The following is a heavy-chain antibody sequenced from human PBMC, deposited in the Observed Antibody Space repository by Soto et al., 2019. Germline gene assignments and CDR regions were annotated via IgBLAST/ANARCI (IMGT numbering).Heavy chain of an antibody. J-gene: IGHJ4*02. D-gene: IGHD6-13*01. CDR1: GFTFSSYG. V-gene: IGHV3-30*18. Sequence: QVQLVESGGGVVQPGRSLRLSCAASGFTFSSYGMHWVRQAPGKGLEWVAVISYDGSNKYYADSVKGRFTISRDNSKNTLYLQMNSLRAEDTAVYYCAKGSSKQLPDFDSWGQGTLVTVSS. CDR3: AKGSSKQLPDFDS. CDR2: ISYDGSNK.